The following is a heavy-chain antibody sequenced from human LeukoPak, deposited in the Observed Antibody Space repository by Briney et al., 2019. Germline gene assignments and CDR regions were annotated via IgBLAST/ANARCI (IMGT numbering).Heavy chain of an antibody. V-gene: IGHV4-30-4*01. D-gene: IGHD2-2*01. CDR2: IYYSGST. Sequence: PSQTLSLTCTVSGGSISSGDYYWSWIRQPPGKGLEWIGYIYYSGSTNYNPSLKGRVTISVDTSKNQFSLKLSSVTAADTAVYYRAREEVGGFDYWGQGTLVTVSS. CDR3: AREEVGGFDY. J-gene: IGHJ4*02. CDR1: GGSISSGDYY.